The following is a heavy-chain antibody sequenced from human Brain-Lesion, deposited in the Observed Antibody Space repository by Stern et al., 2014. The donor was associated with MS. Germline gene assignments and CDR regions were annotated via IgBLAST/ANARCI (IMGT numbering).Heavy chain of an antibody. CDR2: IYWDDSK. J-gene: IGHJ4*02. Sequence: QVTLRESGPTLVKPTQTLTLTCNFSGFSLSTSGVGVGWIRQPPGKALEWLAFIYWDDSKRYSPSLKNRLTITKDPSKNQVVLTMNNMDPVDTATFYCATHAPGVVPAALDYWGQGTLVTVS. CDR1: GFSLSTSGVG. CDR3: ATHAPGVVPAALDY. D-gene: IGHD2-2*01. V-gene: IGHV2-5*02.